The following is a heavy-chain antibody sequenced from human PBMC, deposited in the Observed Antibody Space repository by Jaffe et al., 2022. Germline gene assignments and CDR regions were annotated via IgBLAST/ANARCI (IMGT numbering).Heavy chain of an antibody. V-gene: IGHV4-39*01. J-gene: IGHJ4*02. D-gene: IGHD2-8*02. CDR3: ARTVKLYWWCMLPYFDY. CDR2: IYYSGST. CDR1: GGSISSSSYY. Sequence: QLQLQESGPGLVKPSETLSLTCTVSGGSISSSSYYWGWIRQPPGKGLEWIGSIYYSGSTYYNPSLKSRVTISVDTSKNQFSLKLSSVTAADTAVYYCARTVKLYWWCMLPYFDYWGQGTLVTVSS.